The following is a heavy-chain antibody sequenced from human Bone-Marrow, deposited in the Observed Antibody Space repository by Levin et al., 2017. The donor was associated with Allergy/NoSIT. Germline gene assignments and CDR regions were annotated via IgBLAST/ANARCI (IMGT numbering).Heavy chain of an antibody. J-gene: IGHJ4*02. CDR1: GGSISSSSYY. D-gene: IGHD3-16*02. CDR3: ARHLRYGSFGGVIVRSPFDY. CDR2: IYYSGST. Sequence: PSETLSLTCTVSGGSISSSSYYWGWIRQPPGKGLEWIGSIYYSGSTYYNPSLKSRVTISVDTSKNQFSLKLSSVTAADTAVYYCARHLRYGSFGGVIVRSPFDYWGQGTLVTVSS. V-gene: IGHV4-39*01.